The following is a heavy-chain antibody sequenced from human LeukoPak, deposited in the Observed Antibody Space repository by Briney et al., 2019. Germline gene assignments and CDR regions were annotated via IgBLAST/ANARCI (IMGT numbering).Heavy chain of an antibody. Sequence: QSGGSLRLSCAASGFTFSSYAMSWVRQAPGKGLEWVSAISGSGGSTYYADSVKGRFTISRDNAKKSLYLQMDSLRAEDTAVYYCATHGYSELRYFDWSTNEWGQGTLVTVSS. CDR3: ATHGYSELRYFDWSTNE. CDR1: GFTFSSYA. V-gene: IGHV3-23*01. J-gene: IGHJ4*02. D-gene: IGHD3-9*01. CDR2: ISGSGGST.